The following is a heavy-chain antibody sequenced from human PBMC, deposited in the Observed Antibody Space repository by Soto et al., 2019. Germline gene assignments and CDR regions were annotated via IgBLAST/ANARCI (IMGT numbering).Heavy chain of an antibody. J-gene: IGHJ6*02. CDR1: GYTFTSYD. CDR3: AKHNTSVFGMDV. CDR2: MSPNTGKT. D-gene: IGHD1-20*01. V-gene: IGHV1-8*01. Sequence: GASVKVSCKASGYTFTSYDINWVRQAPGQGLEWMGWMSPNTGKTVYAQKFQGRISLTRDTSINTAYMELSSLRSEDSALYYCAKHNTSVFGMDVWGQGTTVTVSS.